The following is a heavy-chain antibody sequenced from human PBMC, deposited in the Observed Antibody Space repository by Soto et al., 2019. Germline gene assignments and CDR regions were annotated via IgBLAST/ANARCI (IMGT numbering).Heavy chain of an antibody. Sequence: SGPTLVNPTQTLTLTCTFSGFSLSAHGVGVGWIRQPPGKALEWLALIYWDDDKRYSPSLESRLTITRDTSKSQVVLTMTNMEPVDTATYYCAYRPDSSSYWDMWGQGTLVTVSS. D-gene: IGHD3-22*01. J-gene: IGHJ4*02. CDR3: AYRPDSSSYWDM. CDR2: IYWDDDK. V-gene: IGHV2-5*02. CDR1: GFSLSAHGVG.